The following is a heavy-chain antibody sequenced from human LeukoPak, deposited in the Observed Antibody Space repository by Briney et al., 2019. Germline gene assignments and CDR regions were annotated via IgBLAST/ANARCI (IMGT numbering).Heavy chain of an antibody. J-gene: IGHJ4*02. CDR3: AKDGEGEYSYGSGFDY. CDR1: GFTFDDYA. Sequence: PGGSLRLSCAASGFTFDDYAMHWVRQAPGKGLEWVSGISWNSGSIGYADSVKGRFTISRDNAKNSLYLQMNSLRAEDMALYYCAKDGEGEYSYGSGFDYWGQGTLVTVSS. CDR2: ISWNSGSI. V-gene: IGHV3-9*03. D-gene: IGHD5-18*01.